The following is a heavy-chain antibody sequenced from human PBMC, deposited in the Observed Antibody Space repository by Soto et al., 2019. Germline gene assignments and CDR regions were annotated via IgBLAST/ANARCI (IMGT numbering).Heavy chain of an antibody. CDR2: ISGSGHST. V-gene: IGHV3-23*01. CDR3: AKLRSTVVVAATNY. J-gene: IGHJ4*02. D-gene: IGHD2-15*01. CDR1: GFTFSSYA. Sequence: GGSLRLSCAASGFTFSSYAMSWVRQAPGKGLEWVSTISGSGHSTYYADSVKGRFTISRDNSENTLYLQMNSLRAEDTALYYCAKLRSTVVVAATNYWGQGTLVIVSS.